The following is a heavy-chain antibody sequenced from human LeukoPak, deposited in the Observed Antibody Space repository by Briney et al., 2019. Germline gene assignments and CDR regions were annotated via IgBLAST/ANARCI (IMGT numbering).Heavy chain of an antibody. CDR2: INPSGGST. CDR1: GYTFTSYY. V-gene: IGHV1-46*01. D-gene: IGHD1-20*01. CDR3: ARGGVLITGTTGIFDY. J-gene: IGHJ4*02. Sequence: ASVKVSCKASGYTFTSYYMHWVRQAPGQGLEWMGIINPSGGSTCYAQKFQGRVTMTRDTSTSTVYMELSSLRSEDTAVYYCARGGVLITGTTGIFDYWGQGTLVTVSS.